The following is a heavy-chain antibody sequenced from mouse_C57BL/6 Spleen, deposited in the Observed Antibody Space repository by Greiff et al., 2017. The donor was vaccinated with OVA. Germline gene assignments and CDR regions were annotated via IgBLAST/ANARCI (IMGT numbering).Heavy chain of an antibody. J-gene: IGHJ1*03. Sequence: VQLQQSGAELVRPGTSVKMSCKASGYTFTNYWIGWAKQRPGHGLEWIGDIYPGGGYTNYNEKFKGKATLTADKSSSTAYMQFSSLTSEDSAIYYCARFDYDGYWYFDVWGTGTTVTVSS. V-gene: IGHV1-63*01. CDR1: GYTFTNYW. CDR2: IYPGGGYT. CDR3: ARFDYDGYWYFDV. D-gene: IGHD2-4*01.